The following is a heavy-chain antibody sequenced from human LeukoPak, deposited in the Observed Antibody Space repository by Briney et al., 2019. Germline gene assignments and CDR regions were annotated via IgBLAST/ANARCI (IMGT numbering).Heavy chain of an antibody. Sequence: PGGSLRLSCAASGFTFSTYDMHWVRQATGKGLEWVSAIDTTGDTYYPGSVKGRFTISRDNAKNSLYPQMNSLRAEDTAVYYCARAHPGDYGDFQFDYWGQGTLVTVSS. CDR1: GFTFSTYD. D-gene: IGHD4-17*01. CDR3: ARAHPGDYGDFQFDY. CDR2: IDTTGDT. J-gene: IGHJ4*02. V-gene: IGHV3-13*01.